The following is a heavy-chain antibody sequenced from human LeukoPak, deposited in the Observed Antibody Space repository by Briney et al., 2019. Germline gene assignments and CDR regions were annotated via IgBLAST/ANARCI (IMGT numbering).Heavy chain of an antibody. V-gene: IGHV3-23*01. CDR3: ARDPRPSYYYGMDV. CDR2: ISGSGGAT. CDR1: GFPFSSYP. D-gene: IGHD6-6*01. Sequence: GGSLRLSCAASGFPFSSYPLSWVRQTPRKGLEWVSAISGSGGATYYADSVRGRFTISRDNSKKTLYLQMNSLRAEDTAVYYCARDPRPSYYYGMDVWGQGTTVTVSS. J-gene: IGHJ6*02.